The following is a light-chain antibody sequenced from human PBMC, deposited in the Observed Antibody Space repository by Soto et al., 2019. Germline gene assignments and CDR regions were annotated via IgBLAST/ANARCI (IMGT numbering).Light chain of an antibody. J-gene: IGKJ5*01. V-gene: IGKV1-13*02. CDR3: QQLETYPLT. CDR2: DVF. CDR1: QGISSA. Sequence: AIQVTQSPSSLSASVGDTVTITCRASQGISSAFAWYQQKPGKVPRLLIYDVFNLQSGVPSRFSGRGSGKDFTLTISPLPPEDFATYYRQQLETYPLTFGHGTRLEVK.